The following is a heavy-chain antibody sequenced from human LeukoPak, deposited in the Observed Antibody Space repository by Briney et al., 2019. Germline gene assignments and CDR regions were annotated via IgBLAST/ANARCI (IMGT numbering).Heavy chain of an antibody. V-gene: IGHV4-59*12. CDR2: IYYSGST. CDR1: GGSISYYY. D-gene: IGHD6-6*01. Sequence: SETLSLTCTVSGGSISYYYWSWIRQPPGKGLEWIGYIYYSGSTNYNPSLKSRVTISVDTSKNQFSLNLSSVTAADTAVYYCARGRSIAALYYFDYWGQGTLVTVSS. CDR3: ARGRSIAALYYFDY. J-gene: IGHJ4*02.